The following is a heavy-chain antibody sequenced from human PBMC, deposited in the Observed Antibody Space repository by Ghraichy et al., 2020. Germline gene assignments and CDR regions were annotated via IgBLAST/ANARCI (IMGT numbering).Heavy chain of an antibody. Sequence: LSLTCAASGFTFSSYAMSWVRQAPGKGLEWVSAISGSGGSTYYADSVKGRFTISRDNSKNTLYLQMNSLRAEDTAVYYCAKVPRGIAVAGIGYWGQGTLVTVSS. CDR2: ISGSGGST. V-gene: IGHV3-23*01. D-gene: IGHD6-19*01. CDR3: AKVPRGIAVAGIGY. J-gene: IGHJ4*02. CDR1: GFTFSSYA.